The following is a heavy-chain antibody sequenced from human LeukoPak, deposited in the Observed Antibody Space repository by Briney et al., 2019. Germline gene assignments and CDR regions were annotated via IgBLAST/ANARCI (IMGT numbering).Heavy chain of an antibody. Sequence: ASVKVSCKASGYTFTGYYMHWVRQAPGQGLGSMGRTNPNSGGTNYAQMVQGRVTMTRDTAISTAYMELRRLRSTDAAVYYCARARSGSGDYWGQGTLVTVSS. CDR2: TNPNSGGT. D-gene: IGHD3-10*01. J-gene: IGHJ4*02. CDR1: GYTFTGYY. CDR3: ARARSGSGDY. V-gene: IGHV1-2*06.